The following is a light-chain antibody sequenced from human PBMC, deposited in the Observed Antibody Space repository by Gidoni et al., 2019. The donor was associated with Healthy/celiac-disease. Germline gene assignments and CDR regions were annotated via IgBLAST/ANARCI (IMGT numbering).Light chain of an antibody. CDR2: LGS. CDR1: QSLLHSNGYNY. CDR3: MQALQTSIT. V-gene: IGKV2-28*01. Sequence: DIVMPQSQLSLPVSPGEPASISCRSSQSLLHSNGYNYLDWYLQKPGQSPQLLIYLGSNRASGVPDRLSGSGSGTDFTLKIRRVEAEDVGVYYCMQALQTSITFGQGTRLEIK. J-gene: IGKJ5*01.